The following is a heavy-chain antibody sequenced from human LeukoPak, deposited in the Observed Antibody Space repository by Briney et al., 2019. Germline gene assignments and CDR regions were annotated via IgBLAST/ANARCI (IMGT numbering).Heavy chain of an antibody. CDR2: ISAYNGNT. Sequence: ASVTVSCTASGYTFTSYGISWVRQAPGQGLEWMGWISAYNGNTNYAQKLQGRVTMTTDTSTSTAYMELRSLRSDDTAVYYCARVLLAVPQDYWGQGTLVTVSS. CDR1: GYTFTSYG. V-gene: IGHV1-18*01. J-gene: IGHJ4*02. D-gene: IGHD3-10*01. CDR3: ARVLLAVPQDY.